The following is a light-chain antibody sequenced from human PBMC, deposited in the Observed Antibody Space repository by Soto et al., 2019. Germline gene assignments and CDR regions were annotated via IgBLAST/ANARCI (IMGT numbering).Light chain of an antibody. Sequence: QSVLTQPPSASGTPGQRVTISCSGSSSNIGSNYVYWYHQLPGTAPKLLIYRNNQRPSGVPNRFSGAKSGTSASLAISGLRSEDEAYYYCAAWDDSLSGVVFGGGTKLTVL. J-gene: IGLJ2*01. CDR1: SSNIGSNY. CDR3: AAWDDSLSGVV. V-gene: IGLV1-47*01. CDR2: RNN.